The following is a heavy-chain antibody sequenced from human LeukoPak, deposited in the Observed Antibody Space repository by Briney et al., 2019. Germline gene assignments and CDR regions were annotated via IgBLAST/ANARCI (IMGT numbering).Heavy chain of an antibody. V-gene: IGHV1-69*06. CDR2: IIPIFGTA. CDR3: ARDAYRNYVGCPGM. Sequence: ASVKVSCKASGGTFSSYAISWVRQAPGQGLEWMGGIIPIFGTANYAQKFQGRVTITADKSTSTAYMELSSLRSEDTAVYYCARDAYRNYVGCPGMWGQGTLVTVSS. J-gene: IGHJ4*02. D-gene: IGHD4-11*01. CDR1: GGTFSSYA.